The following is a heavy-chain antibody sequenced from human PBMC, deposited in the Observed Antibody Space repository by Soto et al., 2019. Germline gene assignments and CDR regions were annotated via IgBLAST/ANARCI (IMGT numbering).Heavy chain of an antibody. CDR3: VRQYFDFWTGSPDFDY. D-gene: IGHD3-3*01. J-gene: IGHJ4*02. CDR2: ISPNSGRA. Sequence: QVQLVQSGTEVKAPGASVRVSCKTSGYTFTKYDVSWVRQAPGQGLEWMGLISPNSGRASYSQKVQGRVTMTTDTSTRTAYMEVGNLRPDDTAIYYCVRQYFDFWTGSPDFDYWGQGPLVTVSS. V-gene: IGHV1-18*01. CDR1: GYTFTKYD.